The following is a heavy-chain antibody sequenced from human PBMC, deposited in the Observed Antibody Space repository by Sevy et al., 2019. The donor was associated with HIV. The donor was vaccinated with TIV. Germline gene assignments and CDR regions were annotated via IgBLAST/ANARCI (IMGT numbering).Heavy chain of an antibody. Sequence: GGSLRLSCAASGFNFSIYGMHWVRQAPGKGLEWVALIWYDGSNKYYADSVKGRFTISRDNSKNTLFLQMNSLRAEDKAVYYCAGGRDYGNFGYWGQGTLVTVSS. CDR2: IWYDGSNK. CDR1: GFNFSIYG. V-gene: IGHV3-33*01. D-gene: IGHD4-17*01. CDR3: AGGRDYGNFGY. J-gene: IGHJ4*02.